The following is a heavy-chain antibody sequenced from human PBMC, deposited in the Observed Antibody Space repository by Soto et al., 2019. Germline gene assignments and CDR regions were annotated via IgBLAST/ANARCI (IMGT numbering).Heavy chain of an antibody. CDR1: GGSVSSGSYY. Sequence: SETLSLTCTVSGGSVSSGSYYWSWIRQPPVKGLGWIGYIYYSGSTNYNPSLKSRVTISVDTSKNQFSLKLSSVTAADTAVYYCARALYYYDSSGYYGYYGMDVWGQGTTLTVSS. D-gene: IGHD3-22*01. CDR3: ARALYYYDSSGYYGYYGMDV. J-gene: IGHJ6*02. CDR2: IYYSGST. V-gene: IGHV4-61*01.